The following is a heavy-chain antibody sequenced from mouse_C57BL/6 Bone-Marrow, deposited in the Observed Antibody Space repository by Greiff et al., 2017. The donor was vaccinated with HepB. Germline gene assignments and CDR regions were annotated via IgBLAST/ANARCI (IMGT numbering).Heavy chain of an antibody. CDR3: ASGDYYAMDY. V-gene: IGHV1-26*01. CDR1: GYTFTDYY. J-gene: IGHJ4*01. Sequence: VQLQQSGPELVKPGASVRISCKASGYTFTDYYMNWVKQSHGKSLEWIGDINPNNGGTSYNQKFKGKATLTVDKPSSTAYMQLSSLTSEDSAVYYCASGDYYAMDYWGQGTSVTVSS. CDR2: INPNNGGT.